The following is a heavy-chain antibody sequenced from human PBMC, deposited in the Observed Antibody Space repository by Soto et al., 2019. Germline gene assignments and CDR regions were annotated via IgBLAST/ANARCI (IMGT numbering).Heavy chain of an antibody. CDR1: GFTFSSYA. D-gene: IGHD3-22*01. J-gene: IGHJ4*02. CDR2: VTWNSDST. Sequence: GGSLRLSCAASGFTFSSYAMSWVRQSPGRGLEWVSGVTWNSDSTYYADSVKGRFTISRDNSKNTLYMQMNSLRAEDTAVYYCAKGNSGYYYDYWGQGALVTVSS. CDR3: AKGNSGYYYDY. V-gene: IGHV3-23*01.